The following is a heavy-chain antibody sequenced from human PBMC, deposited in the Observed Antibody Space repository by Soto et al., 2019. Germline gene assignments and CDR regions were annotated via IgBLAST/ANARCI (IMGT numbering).Heavy chain of an antibody. CDR1: GFTFSSYS. V-gene: IGHV3-21*01. J-gene: IGHJ4*02. D-gene: IGHD5-18*01. CDR3: ARDGYSYGYLDY. Sequence: EVQLVESGGGLVKPGGSLRLSCAASGFTFSSYSRNWVRQAPGKGLEWVSSISSSSSYIYYADSVKGRFTISRDNAKNSLYLQMNSLRAEDTAVYYCARDGYSYGYLDYWGQGTLVTVSS. CDR2: ISSSSSYI.